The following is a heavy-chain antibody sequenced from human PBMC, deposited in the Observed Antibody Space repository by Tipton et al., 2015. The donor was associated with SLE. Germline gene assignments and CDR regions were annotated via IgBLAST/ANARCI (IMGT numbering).Heavy chain of an antibody. J-gene: IGHJ4*02. CDR2: INYSGST. Sequence: LRLSCAVYGESFSGYYWSWIRQPPGKGLEWIGQINYSGSTYYNPSLKSRVAISVDTSKNQFSLNLTSVTAADTAIYYCARGPHNSVYYPFDSWGQGTLVTVSS. D-gene: IGHD3-22*01. CDR1: GESFSGYY. V-gene: IGHV4-34*01. CDR3: ARGPHNSVYYPFDS.